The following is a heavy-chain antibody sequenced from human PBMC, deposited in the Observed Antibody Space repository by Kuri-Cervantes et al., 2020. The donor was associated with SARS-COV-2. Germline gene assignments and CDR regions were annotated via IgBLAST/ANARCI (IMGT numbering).Heavy chain of an antibody. V-gene: IGHV3-30*18. CDR2: ISDDGSNK. J-gene: IGHJ4*02. D-gene: IGHD3-3*01. Sequence: GGSLRLSCTASVFTLGSFAMHWVRQAPGKGLEWVAVISDDGSNKFYSDSVRGRFTISRDNSKNTLYLQMDSLRVEDTAVYYCVKDFWSGYPTYYFDYWGQGTQVTVSS. CDR3: VKDFWSGYPTYYFDY. CDR1: VFTLGSFA.